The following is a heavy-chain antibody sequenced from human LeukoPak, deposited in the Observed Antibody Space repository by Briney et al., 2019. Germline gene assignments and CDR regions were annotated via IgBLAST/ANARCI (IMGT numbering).Heavy chain of an antibody. J-gene: IGHJ4*02. CDR1: GGSFSGYY. D-gene: IGHD3-10*01. V-gene: IGHV4-34*01. CDR2: INHSGST. Sequence: SETLSLTCAVYGGSFSGYYWSWIRQPPGKGLDWIGEINHSGSTNYNPSLKSRVTISVDTSKNQFSLKLSSVTAADTAVYYCASDRIWFGESTNEYWGQGTLVTVSS. CDR3: ASDRIWFGESTNEY.